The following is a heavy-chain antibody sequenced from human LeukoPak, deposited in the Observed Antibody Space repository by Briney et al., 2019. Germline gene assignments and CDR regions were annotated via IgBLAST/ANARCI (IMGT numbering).Heavy chain of an antibody. V-gene: IGHV3-30*18. CDR2: ISYDGSNK. CDR1: GFTFSSYG. J-gene: IGHJ4*02. CDR3: AKDLGVATIGVPVT. Sequence: GSLRLSCAASGFTFSSYGMHWVRQAPGKGLEWVAVISYDGSNKYYADSVKGRFTISRDNSKNTLYLQMNSLRAEDTAVYYCAKDLGVATIGVPVTWGQGTLVTVSS. D-gene: IGHD5-12*01.